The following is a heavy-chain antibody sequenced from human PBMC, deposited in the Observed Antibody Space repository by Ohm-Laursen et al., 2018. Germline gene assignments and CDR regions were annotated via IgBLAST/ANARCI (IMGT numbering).Heavy chain of an antibody. J-gene: IGHJ6*02. CDR2: IYSSGST. V-gene: IGHV4-4*07. CDR1: GDSISSYY. CDR3: ASLRPPRTYYGMDV. Sequence: PSDTLSLTCTVSGDSISSYYWSWIRQPAGKGLEWIGRIYSSGSTNYNPSLKSRVTMSVDTSKSQFSLKVNSVTAADTAVYYCASLRPPRTYYGMDVWGQGTTVTVSS. D-gene: IGHD1-14*01.